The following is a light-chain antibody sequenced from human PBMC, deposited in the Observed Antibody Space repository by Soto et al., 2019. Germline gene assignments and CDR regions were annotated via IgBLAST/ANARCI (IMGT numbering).Light chain of an antibody. CDR3: QVWDSSSDHYV. CDR2: DDH. V-gene: IGLV3-21*02. CDR1: NIGTKS. Sequence: YELTQPPSVSVAPGQTARISCGGDNIGTKSVHWYQQKPGQAPVLVIYDDHDRPSGIPERFSGSNSGNTATLTITRVEAGDEADYHCQVWDSSSDHYVFAAGTKVTVL. J-gene: IGLJ1*01.